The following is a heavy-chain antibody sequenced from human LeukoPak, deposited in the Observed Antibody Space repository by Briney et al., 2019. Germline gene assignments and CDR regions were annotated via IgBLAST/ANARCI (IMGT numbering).Heavy chain of an antibody. J-gene: IGHJ4*02. D-gene: IGHD5-18*01. CDR1: GGSISSYY. Sequence: SETLSLTCTVSGGSISSYYWSWIRQPPGKGLEWIGYIYTSGSTNYNPSLKSRVTISVDTSKNQFSLQLSSVTAADTAVYYCARGIYSYGYYFDYWGQGTLVTVSS. V-gene: IGHV4-4*09. CDR3: ARGIYSYGYYFDY. CDR2: IYTSGST.